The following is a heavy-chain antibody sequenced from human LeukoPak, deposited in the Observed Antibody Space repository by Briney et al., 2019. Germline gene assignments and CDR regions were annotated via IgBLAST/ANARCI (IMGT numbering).Heavy chain of an antibody. D-gene: IGHD1-26*01. CDR2: INHSGST. V-gene: IGHV4-34*01. CDR1: GGSYSGYY. Sequence: SSETLSLTCAVYGGSYSGYYWSWLRQPPGKGLEWIGEINHSGSTNYNPSLKSRVTISVDTSENQFSLKLSSVTAADMAVYYCARALSGSYYRSDLGIWGQGTMVTVSS. CDR3: ARALSGSYYRSDLGI. J-gene: IGHJ3*02.